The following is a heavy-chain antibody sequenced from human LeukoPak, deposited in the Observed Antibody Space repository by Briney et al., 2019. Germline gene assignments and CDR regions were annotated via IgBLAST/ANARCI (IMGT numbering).Heavy chain of an antibody. CDR2: ISWNSGSI. V-gene: IGHV3-9*01. Sequence: PGGSLRLSCAASGFTFDDYAMHWVRQAPGKGLEWGSGISWNSGSIGYADSVKGRFTISRDNAKNSLYLQMNSLRAEDTALYYCAKGLGYCSGGSCYYPTTYYYYGMDVWGQGTTVTVSS. J-gene: IGHJ6*02. CDR1: GFTFDDYA. CDR3: AKGLGYCSGGSCYYPTTYYYYGMDV. D-gene: IGHD2-15*01.